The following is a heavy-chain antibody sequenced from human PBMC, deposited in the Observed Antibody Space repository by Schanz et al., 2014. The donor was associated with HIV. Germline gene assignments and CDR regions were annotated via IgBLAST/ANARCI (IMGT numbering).Heavy chain of an antibody. CDR3: ARDSPVAAGTLDY. Sequence: QVQLVQSGAEVKKPGSSVKVFCRASGGTFINYAFSWVRQAPGQGLEWMGGIIPLFGTSNYAQKFQGRATITADESTSTAYMELSSLRSEDTAVYYRARDSPVAAGTLDYWGQGTLVTVSS. CDR2: IIPLFGTS. CDR1: GGTFINYA. J-gene: IGHJ4*02. D-gene: IGHD6-13*01. V-gene: IGHV1-69*01.